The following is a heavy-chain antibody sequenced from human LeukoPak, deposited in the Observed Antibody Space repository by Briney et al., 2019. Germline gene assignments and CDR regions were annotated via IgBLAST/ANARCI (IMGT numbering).Heavy chain of an antibody. D-gene: IGHD1-1*01. V-gene: IGHV4-4*07. J-gene: IGHJ4*02. CDR3: ARDQLSGTSSVGY. CDR2: IYTSGST. Sequence: SETLSLTCSVSCGSISCCYLSWIRQPAGKGLEWIGRIYTSGSTNYNPSLKSRVTMSVDTSKNQFSLKLSSVTAADTAVYYCARDQLSGTSSVGYWGQGTLVTVSS. CDR1: CGSISCCY.